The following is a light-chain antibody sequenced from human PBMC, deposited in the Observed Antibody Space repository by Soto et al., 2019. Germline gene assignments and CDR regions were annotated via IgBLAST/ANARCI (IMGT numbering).Light chain of an antibody. CDR3: QQYGTSPVT. V-gene: IGKV3-20*01. J-gene: IGKJ2*01. Sequence: EIVLTKFPGILSLSPGERATLSCRASQTVSDNFLAWYQQKPGQSPRLLIYFTSSRATGIPDRFRGSGSGTDFTLTISRLEPEDFAVYYCQQYGTSPVTFGQGTKLEIQ. CDR1: QTVSDNF. CDR2: FTS.